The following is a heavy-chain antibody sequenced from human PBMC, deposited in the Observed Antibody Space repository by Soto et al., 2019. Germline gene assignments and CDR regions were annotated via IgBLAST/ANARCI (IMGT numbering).Heavy chain of an antibody. CDR3: AQSWDSSSYGMDV. CDR1: GGTFSSYA. J-gene: IGHJ6*02. V-gene: IGHV1-69*13. D-gene: IGHD6-6*01. CDR2: IIPILGTA. Sequence: ASVKVSCKASGGTFSSYAISWVRQAPGQGLEWMGGIIPILGTANYAQKFQGRVTITADESTSTAYMELSSLRSEDTAVYYCAQSWDSSSYGMDVWGQGTTVTVSS.